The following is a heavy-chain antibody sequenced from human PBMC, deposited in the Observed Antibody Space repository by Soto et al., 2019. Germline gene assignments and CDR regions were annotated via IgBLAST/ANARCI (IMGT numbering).Heavy chain of an antibody. Sequence: TSETLSLTCTVSGGSVSNSQYFWVWLRQPPGKGLEWIGYIYHSGTTHYNPSLRSRVTISVDTSKNQFSLKLSSVTAADTAMYYCARHDDCSNGPCSTGRWFDPWGQGTLVTVSS. D-gene: IGHD2-8*01. V-gene: IGHV4-39*01. CDR3: ARHDDCSNGPCSTGRWFDP. CDR1: GGSVSNSQYF. CDR2: IYHSGTT. J-gene: IGHJ5*02.